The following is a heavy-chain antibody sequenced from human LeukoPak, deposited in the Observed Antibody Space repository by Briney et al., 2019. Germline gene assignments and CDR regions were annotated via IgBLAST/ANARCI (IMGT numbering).Heavy chain of an antibody. J-gene: IGHJ4*02. CDR3: ARWVDTAMGDY. D-gene: IGHD5-18*01. CDR1: GGSISSYY. V-gene: IGHV4-59*08. Sequence: SETLSLTCTVSGGSISSYYWSWIRQPPGKGLEWIGYIYYSGSTNYNPSLKSRVTISVDTSKNQFSLKLSSVTAADTAVYYCARWVDTAMGDYWGQGTLVTVSS. CDR2: IYYSGST.